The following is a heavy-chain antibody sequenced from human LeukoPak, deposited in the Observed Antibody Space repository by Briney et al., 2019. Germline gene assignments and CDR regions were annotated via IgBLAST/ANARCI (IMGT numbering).Heavy chain of an antibody. CDR3: ARGVTSMVRGVRNFDY. V-gene: IGHV4-59*01. CDR1: GGSISSYY. J-gene: IGHJ4*02. Sequence: SETLSLTCTVSGGSISSYYWSWIRQPPGKGLEWIGYIYYSGSTNYNPSLKSRVTISVDTSKNQFSLKLSSVTAADTAVYYCARGVTSMVRGVRNFDYWGQGTLVTVSS. CDR2: IYYSGST. D-gene: IGHD3-10*01.